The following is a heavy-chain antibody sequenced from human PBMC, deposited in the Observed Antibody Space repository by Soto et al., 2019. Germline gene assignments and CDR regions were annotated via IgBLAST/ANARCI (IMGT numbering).Heavy chain of an antibody. CDR1: GYTFTSYG. D-gene: IGHD3-22*01. CDR3: ARDTNYYDSSGYPDY. J-gene: IGHJ4*02. V-gene: IGHV1-18*01. Sequence: ASVKVSCKASGYTFTSYGISWVRQAPGQGLEWMGWISAYNGNTNYAQKLQGRVTMTTDTSTTTAYMELRSLRSDDTAVYYCARDTNYYDSSGYPDYWGQGTLVTVSS. CDR2: ISAYNGNT.